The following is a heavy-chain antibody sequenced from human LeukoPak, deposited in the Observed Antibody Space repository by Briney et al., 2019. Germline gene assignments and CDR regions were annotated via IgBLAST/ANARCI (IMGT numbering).Heavy chain of an antibody. V-gene: IGHV4-59*01. CDR2: IYNSGST. Sequence: PLETLSLTCTVSGGSISTYYWSWIRQPPGKGLEWIGHIYNSGSTNYSPSLKSRVTISVDTSKNQFSLKLSSVTAADTAVYYCARFKRAGGWSYFDYWGQGTLVTVSS. J-gene: IGHJ4*02. D-gene: IGHD6-19*01. CDR1: GGSISTYY. CDR3: ARFKRAGGWSYFDY.